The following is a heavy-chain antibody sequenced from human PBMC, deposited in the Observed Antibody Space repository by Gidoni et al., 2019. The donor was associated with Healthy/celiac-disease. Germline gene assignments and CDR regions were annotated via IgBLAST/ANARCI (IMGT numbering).Heavy chain of an antibody. CDR2: IYSGCST. Sequence: EVQRVECGGAVVQPGGCRGLSCAASGSTVSCNYMSWVRPAPGKGLVWVSVIYSGCSTYYADSVQVRFTISRHNSKNSLYLQMNSLIAADTAVYYCARLLALAGHFDYWGQGTLVTVSS. CDR3: ARLLALAGHFDY. J-gene: IGHJ4*02. CDR1: GSTVSCNY. V-gene: IGHV3-53*04. D-gene: IGHD6-19*01.